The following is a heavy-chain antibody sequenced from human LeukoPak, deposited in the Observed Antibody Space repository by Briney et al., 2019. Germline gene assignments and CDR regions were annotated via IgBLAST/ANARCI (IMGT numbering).Heavy chain of an antibody. CDR3: ARHDYGDYGPFDC. V-gene: IGHV4-39*01. D-gene: IGHD4-17*01. CDR1: GGSIGSGDYY. J-gene: IGHJ4*02. CDR2: IYYSGST. Sequence: PSETLSLTCTVSGGSIGSGDYYWGWIRQPPGKGLEWIGTIYYSGSTYYNTPLKSRVTIFVDMSNNLFSLKLNSVTAADTAVYYCARHDYGDYGPFDCWGQGALVTVSS.